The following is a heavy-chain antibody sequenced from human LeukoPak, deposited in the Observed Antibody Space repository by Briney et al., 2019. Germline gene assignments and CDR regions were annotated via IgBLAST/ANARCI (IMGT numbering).Heavy chain of an antibody. D-gene: IGHD2-8*02. V-gene: IGHV1-69*05. J-gene: IGHJ6*03. CDR3: AGGILAYYMDV. CDR2: IIPIFGTA. CDR1: GGTFSSYA. Sequence: ASVKVSCKASGGTFSSYAISWVRQAPGQGREWMGGIIPIFGTANYAQKFQGRVTITTDESTSTAYMELSSLRSEDTAVYYCAGGILAYYMDVWGKGTTVTVSS.